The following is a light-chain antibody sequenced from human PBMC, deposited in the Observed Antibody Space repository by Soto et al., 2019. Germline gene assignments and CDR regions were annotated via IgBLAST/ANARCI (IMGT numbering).Light chain of an antibody. Sequence: QSVLTQSPSVSGAPGQRVTISCTGSSSNIGAGYDVHWYQQLPGTAPKLLIFANINRPSGVPDRFSGSNSGDTATLTIRRVEAGDEADYYCHVWDSNSDHYVFGTGTKLTVL. J-gene: IGLJ1*01. CDR2: ANI. V-gene: IGLV1-40*01. CDR3: HVWDSNSDHYV. CDR1: SSNIGAGYD.